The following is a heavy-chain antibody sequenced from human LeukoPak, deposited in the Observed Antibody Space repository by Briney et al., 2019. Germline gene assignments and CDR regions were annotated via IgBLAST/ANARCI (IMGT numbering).Heavy chain of an antibody. D-gene: IGHD3-10*01. V-gene: IGHV4-59*12. CDR1: GGSITSYY. CDR3: ARGRFYAMVRGVLDY. CDR2: IYYSGST. J-gene: IGHJ4*02. Sequence: SETLSLTCTVSGGSITSYYWSWIRQPPGKGLEWIGYIYYSGSTNYNPSLKSRITISVDTSKNQFSLKLSSVTAADTAVYYCARGRFYAMVRGVLDYWGQGTLVTVSS.